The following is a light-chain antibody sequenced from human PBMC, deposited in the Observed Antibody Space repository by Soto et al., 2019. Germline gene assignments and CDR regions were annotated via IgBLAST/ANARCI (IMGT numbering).Light chain of an antibody. Sequence: EVVLTQSPATLSMSPGERVTLSCRASQSVSTFVAWYQHKPGQAPRPVIYDTFKRAPGVPDRFSGWGSGTDFSITIISLEPEDFAVYYCQQRDSWPLPFGQGTRLELK. J-gene: IGKJ5*01. CDR1: QSVSTF. V-gene: IGKV3-11*01. CDR2: DTF. CDR3: QQRDSWPLP.